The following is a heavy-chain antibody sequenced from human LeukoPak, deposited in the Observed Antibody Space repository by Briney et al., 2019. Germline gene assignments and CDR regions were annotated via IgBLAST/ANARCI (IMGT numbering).Heavy chain of an antibody. Sequence: GGSLRLSCAASVFLFSNAWLHWVRQAPAKGLECVGRIKRKPDGGPTDYSAPVKGSFTISRDDSKNTLYLQMNSLKTEDTAVYYCTTNDAFDIWGQGTMVIVSS. J-gene: IGHJ3*02. CDR2: IKRKPDGGPT. CDR3: TTNDAFDI. V-gene: IGHV3-15*01. CDR1: VFLFSNAW.